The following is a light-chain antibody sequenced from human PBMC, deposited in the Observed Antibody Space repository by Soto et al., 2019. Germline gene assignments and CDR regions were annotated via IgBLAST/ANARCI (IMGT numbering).Light chain of an antibody. CDR2: GNS. CDR3: QSYDSSLSGSV. V-gene: IGLV1-40*01. Sequence: QSVLTQPPSVSGAPGQRVTISCTGSSSNIGAGYDVHWYQQLPGTAPKLLIYGNSNRPSGVPDRFSGSKSGTSACLAITGLQAEDEADYYCQSYDSSLSGSVFGGGTKLTVL. CDR1: SSNIGAGYD. J-gene: IGLJ2*01.